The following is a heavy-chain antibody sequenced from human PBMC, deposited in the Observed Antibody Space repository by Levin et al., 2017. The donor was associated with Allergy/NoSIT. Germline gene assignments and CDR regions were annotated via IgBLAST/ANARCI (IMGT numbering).Heavy chain of an antibody. CDR2: INPNSGGT. Sequence: ASVKVSCKASGYTFTGYYMHWVRQAPGQGLEWMGWINPNSGGTNYAQKFQGRVTMTRDTSISTAYMELSRLRSDDTAVYYCARVLISSSWTGYYFDYWGQGTLVTVSS. CDR3: ARVLISSSWTGYYFDY. CDR1: GYTFTGYY. J-gene: IGHJ4*02. D-gene: IGHD6-13*01. V-gene: IGHV1-2*02.